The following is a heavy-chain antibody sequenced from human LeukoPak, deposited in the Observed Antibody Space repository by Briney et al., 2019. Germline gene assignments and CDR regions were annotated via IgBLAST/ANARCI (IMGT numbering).Heavy chain of an antibody. CDR1: GVSISSYY. CDR3: ARWGSKLDY. V-gene: IGHV4-59*01. CDR2: IYYSGST. J-gene: IGHJ4*02. Sequence: SATLSRTCTVSGVSISSYYWSGIRQPPGKGLEWIGYIYYSGSTNYNPSLKSRVTISVDTSKNPFSLKLSSVTAADTAVYYCARWGSKLDYWGQGTLVTVSS. D-gene: IGHD3-10*01.